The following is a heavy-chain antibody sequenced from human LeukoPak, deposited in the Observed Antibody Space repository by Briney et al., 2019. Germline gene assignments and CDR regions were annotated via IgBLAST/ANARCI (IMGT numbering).Heavy chain of an antibody. V-gene: IGHV4-34*01. Sequence: SETPSLTCAVYGGSFSGYYWSWIRQPPGKGLEWIGEINHSGSTNYNPSLKSRVTISVDTSKNQFSLKLSSVTAADTAVYYCARKTFFGQQLSPGIDYWGQGTLVTVSS. CDR3: ARKTFFGQQLSPGIDY. J-gene: IGHJ4*02. CDR1: GGSFSGYY. D-gene: IGHD6-13*01. CDR2: INHSGST.